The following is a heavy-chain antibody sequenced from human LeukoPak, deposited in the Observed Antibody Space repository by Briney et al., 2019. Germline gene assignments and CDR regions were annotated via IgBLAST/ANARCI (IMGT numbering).Heavy chain of an antibody. CDR2: IYYSGST. D-gene: IGHD3-22*01. CDR1: GGSISSSSYY. CDR3: ARDHSDYIRSGYYYGGYYFDY. Sequence: PSETLSLTCTVSGGSISSSSYYWGWIRQPPGKGLEWIGSIYYSGSTYYNPSLKSRVTISVDTSKNQFSLKLSSVTAADTAVYYCARDHSDYIRSGYYYGGYYFDYWGQGTLVTVSS. V-gene: IGHV4-39*07. J-gene: IGHJ4*02.